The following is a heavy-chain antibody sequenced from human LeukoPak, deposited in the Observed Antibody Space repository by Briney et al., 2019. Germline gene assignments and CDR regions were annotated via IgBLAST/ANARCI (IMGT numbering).Heavy chain of an antibody. J-gene: IGHJ4*02. CDR1: GFTFSSYD. Sequence: GGSLRLSCAASGFTFSSYDMHWVRHTTGKGLEWVSGIGTAGATFYPGSVKGRFTISRENAKNSLYLQMNNLRVGDTAVYYCTRATAGFDYWGQGTLVTVSS. CDR2: IGTAGAT. CDR3: TRATAGFDY. V-gene: IGHV3-13*01.